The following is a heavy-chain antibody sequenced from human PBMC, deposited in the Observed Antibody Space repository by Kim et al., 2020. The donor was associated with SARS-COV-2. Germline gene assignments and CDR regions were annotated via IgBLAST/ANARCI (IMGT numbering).Heavy chain of an antibody. D-gene: IGHD6-19*01. V-gene: IGHV4-4*07. Sequence: NDHPALEGRVTMSEDTSQNQVSLKLRSMTAADTAVYYCARVVAVAPRYFDYWGQGILVTVSS. J-gene: IGHJ4*02. CDR3: ARVVAVAPRYFDY.